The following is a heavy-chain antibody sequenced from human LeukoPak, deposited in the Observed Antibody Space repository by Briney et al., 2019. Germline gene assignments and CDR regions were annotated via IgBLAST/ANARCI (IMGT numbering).Heavy chain of an antibody. CDR1: GFTFSSYA. V-gene: IGHV3-23*01. CDR3: AKATIVATTLFDY. D-gene: IGHD5-12*01. CDR2: ISGSGGSA. J-gene: IGHJ4*02. Sequence: GGSLRLSCAASGFTFSSYAMSWVRQAPGKGLEWVSAISGSGGSAYYADSVKGRFTISRDNSKNTLYLQMNSLRAEDTAVYYCAKATIVATTLFDYWGQGTLVTVSS.